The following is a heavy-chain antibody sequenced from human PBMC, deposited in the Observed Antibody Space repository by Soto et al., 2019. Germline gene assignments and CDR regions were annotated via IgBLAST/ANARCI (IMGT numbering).Heavy chain of an antibody. CDR3: XXXXXXXXXXXXXXXDV. CDR1: GFTFSSYV. J-gene: IGHJ6*04. CDR2: ISYDGSEK. V-gene: IGHV3-30*03. Sequence: QAQLVESGGGVVQPGRSLRLSCAASGFTFSSYVMHWVRXAPXKGLEWVTLISYDGSEKYYADSVRGRFTISRDNSKNTLYLQMSSLRAEXTXXXXXXXXXXXXXXXXXXXXDVXGKGTXVTVSS.